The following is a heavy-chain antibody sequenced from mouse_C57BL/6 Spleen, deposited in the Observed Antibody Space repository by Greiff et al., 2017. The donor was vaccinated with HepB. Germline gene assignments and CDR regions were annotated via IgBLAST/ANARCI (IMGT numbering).Heavy chain of an antibody. J-gene: IGHJ4*01. D-gene: IGHD2-5*01. CDR3: AGAYYSNHYAMDY. CDR2: ISSGSSTI. V-gene: IGHV5-17*01. Sequence: EVHLVESGGGLVKPGGSLKLSCAASGFTFSDYGMHWVRQAPEKGLEWVAYISSGSSTIYYADTVKGRFTISRDNAKNTLFLQMTSLRSEDTAMYYCAGAYYSNHYAMDYWGQGTSVTVSS. CDR1: GFTFSDYG.